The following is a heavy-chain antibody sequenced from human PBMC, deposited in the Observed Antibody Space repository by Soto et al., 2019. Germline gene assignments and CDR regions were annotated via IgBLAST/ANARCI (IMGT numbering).Heavy chain of an antibody. V-gene: IGHV1-8*02. CDR2: MNPNSGNT. CDR1: GYTFTSYD. CDR3: AREFRSGGMFFDF. Sequence: ASVKVSCKASGYTFTSYDINWVRQATGQGLEWMGWMNPNSGNTGHAQKFQGRVTMTRNTSISTVYMELSSLRSEDTAIYYCAREFRSGGMFFDFWGQGIQVTVSS. D-gene: IGHD3-3*01. J-gene: IGHJ4*02.